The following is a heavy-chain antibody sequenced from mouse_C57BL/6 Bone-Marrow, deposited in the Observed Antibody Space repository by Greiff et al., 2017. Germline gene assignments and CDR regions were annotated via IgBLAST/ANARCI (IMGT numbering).Heavy chain of an antibody. CDR1: GYTFTSYW. D-gene: IGHD5-1-1*01. V-gene: IGHV1-55*01. CDR2: IYPGSGST. J-gene: IGHJ3*01. Sequence: QVQLQQPGAELVKPGASVKMSCKASGYTFTSYWITWVKQRPGQGLEWIGDIYPGSGSTNYNEKFKSKATLTVDTSCSTAYMQLSSLTSEDSAVYYCARETLGYLPAYWGQGTLVTVSA. CDR3: ARETLGYLPAY.